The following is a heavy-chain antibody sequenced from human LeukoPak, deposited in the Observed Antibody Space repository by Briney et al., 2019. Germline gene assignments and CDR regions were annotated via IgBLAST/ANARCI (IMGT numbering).Heavy chain of an antibody. Sequence: GGSLRLSCAPSGFTFSNYAMNWVRQAPGKGLEWVSGINGSGVITYYSDSVKGRFTISRDNSKNSLYLQMKSLRAEDTAVYYCAKDSSQGGYYLDSWGQGTLVTVSS. CDR2: INGSGVIT. J-gene: IGHJ4*02. CDR1: GFTFSNYA. D-gene: IGHD3-16*01. CDR3: AKDSSQGGYYLDS. V-gene: IGHV3-23*01.